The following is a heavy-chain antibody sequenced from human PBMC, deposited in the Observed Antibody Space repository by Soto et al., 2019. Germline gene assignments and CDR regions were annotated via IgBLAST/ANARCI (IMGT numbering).Heavy chain of an antibody. D-gene: IGHD6-13*01. CDR2: INTYNGNT. CDR3: ARGGSPVDFDY. CDR1: GYTFTNYG. J-gene: IGHJ4*02. V-gene: IGHV1-18*01. Sequence: ASVKVSCKASGYTFTNYGINWVRQAPGQGLEWMGWINTYNGNTNFAQRLQGRVTMTTEASTSTAYMELRSLRSDDTAVYYCARGGSPVDFDYWGQGTLVTVSS.